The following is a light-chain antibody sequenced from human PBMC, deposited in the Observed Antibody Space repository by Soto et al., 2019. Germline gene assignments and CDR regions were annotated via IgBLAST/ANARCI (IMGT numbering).Light chain of an antibody. Sequence: QSVLTQPASVSGSPGQSITISCTGTSSDVGGYNYVSWYQLHPGKAPKVMVYEVSNRPSGVSNRFSGSKSGNTASLTISGLQAEEEVDYYCSSYTSSTAYVFGNGTKVNV. CDR2: EVS. V-gene: IGLV2-14*01. CDR1: SSDVGGYNY. J-gene: IGLJ1*01. CDR3: SSYTSSTAYV.